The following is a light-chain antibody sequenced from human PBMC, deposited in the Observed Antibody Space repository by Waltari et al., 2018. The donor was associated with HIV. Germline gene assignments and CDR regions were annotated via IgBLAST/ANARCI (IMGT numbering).Light chain of an antibody. CDR2: RNN. CDR3: ATWDDSLSVVV. J-gene: IGLJ2*01. CDR1: SSNIGSNY. Sequence: QSVLTQPPSASGTPGQRVTISCSGSSSNIGSNYVYWYQQLPGPAPKLLIYRNNQRPSGVPDRFSGCNAGTSASLAISGLRSEDEADYYCATWDDSLSVVVFGGGTKLTVL. V-gene: IGLV1-47*01.